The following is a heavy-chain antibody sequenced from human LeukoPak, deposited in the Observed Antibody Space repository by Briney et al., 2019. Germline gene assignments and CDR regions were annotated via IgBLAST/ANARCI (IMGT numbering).Heavy chain of an antibody. CDR1: GGSFSGYY. Sequence: SETLSLTCAVYGGSFSGYYWSWIRQPPGKGLEWIGEINHGGKTNYNPSLKSRVTISVDTSKNQFSLKLSSVTAADTAVYYCARVSSGWPFGVIDYWGQGTLVTVSS. CDR2: INHGGKT. J-gene: IGHJ4*02. D-gene: IGHD3-3*01. V-gene: IGHV4-34*01. CDR3: ARVSSGWPFGVIDY.